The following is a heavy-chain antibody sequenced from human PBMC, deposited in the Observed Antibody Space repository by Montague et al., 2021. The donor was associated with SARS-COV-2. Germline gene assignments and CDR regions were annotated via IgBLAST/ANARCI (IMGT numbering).Heavy chain of an antibody. V-gene: IGHV3-30*04. CDR1: GFTFSSYA. CDR3: AGPYSGSYYGYFDY. J-gene: IGHJ4*02. D-gene: IGHD1-26*01. CDR2: ISYDGSNK. Sequence: SLRLSCAASGFTFSSYAMHWVRQAPGKGLEWVAVISYDGSNKYYADSVKGRFTISRDNSKNTLYLQMNSLRAEDTAVYYCAGPYSGSYYGYFDYWGQGTLVTVSS.